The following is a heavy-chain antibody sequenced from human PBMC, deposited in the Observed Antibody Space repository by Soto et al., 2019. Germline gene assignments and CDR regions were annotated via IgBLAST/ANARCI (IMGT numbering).Heavy chain of an antibody. CDR2: VYHTGST. V-gene: IGHV4-39*07. Sequence: SETLSLTCTVSGCSISTGGYYWSWIRQHPGKGLEWIGEVYHTGSTKYNPSLNNRVTISVDKSNNHFSLNLKSVTAADTAVYYCATLPPRIVVVVLPIPSWGQGTLVTVSS. D-gene: IGHD2-15*01. CDR1: GCSISTGGYY. J-gene: IGHJ4*02. CDR3: ATLPPRIVVVVLPIPS.